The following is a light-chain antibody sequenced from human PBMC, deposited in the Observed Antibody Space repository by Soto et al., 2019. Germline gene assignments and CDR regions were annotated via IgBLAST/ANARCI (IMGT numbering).Light chain of an antibody. CDR1: QSVSSSY. V-gene: IGKV3-20*01. Sequence: EIVLTQSPGTLSLSPGERATLSCRASQSVSSSYLAWYQQKPGQAPRLLIYGASSRATGIPGMFSGSGSGTDFTLTISRLEPEDVAVYYCQQYGSSRTFGQGTKVEIK. CDR3: QQYGSSRT. J-gene: IGKJ1*01. CDR2: GAS.